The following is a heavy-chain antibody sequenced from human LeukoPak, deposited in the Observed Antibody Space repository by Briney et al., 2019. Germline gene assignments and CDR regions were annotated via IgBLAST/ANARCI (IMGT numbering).Heavy chain of an antibody. CDR1: GGSISSGSYH. Sequence: SQTLSLTCTVSGGSISSGSYHWSWIRQPAGKGLEWIGRIYTSGSTNYNPSLKSRVTISVDTSKNQFSLKLSSVTAADTAVYYCARGNCGGDCYNYYYYGMDVWGQGTTVTVSS. CDR3: ARGNCGGDCYNYYYYGMDV. D-gene: IGHD2-21*02. CDR2: IYTSGST. V-gene: IGHV4-61*02. J-gene: IGHJ6*02.